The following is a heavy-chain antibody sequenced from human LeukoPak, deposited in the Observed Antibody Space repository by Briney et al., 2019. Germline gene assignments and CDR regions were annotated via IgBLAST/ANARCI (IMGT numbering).Heavy chain of an antibody. CDR1: GVSISSGDFF. J-gene: IGHJ4*02. CDR3: AGARSYYDTSGYSPFDS. D-gene: IGHD3-22*01. Sequence: NSSETLSLTCTVSGVSISSGDFFWSWIRQPPGKGLEWVGYIYHSASTNYNPSLQSRVTISVDTSTNQFSLKLSSVTAADTAVYYCAGARSYYDTSGYSPFDSWGQGTLVTVSS. CDR2: IYHSAST. V-gene: IGHV4-30-4*01.